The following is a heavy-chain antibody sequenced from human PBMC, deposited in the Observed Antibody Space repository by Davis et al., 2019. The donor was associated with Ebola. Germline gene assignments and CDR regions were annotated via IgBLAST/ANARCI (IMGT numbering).Heavy chain of an antibody. CDR1: GGSFSGYY. CDR3: VRSRCELRVFGY. J-gene: IGHJ4*02. D-gene: IGHD1-26*01. V-gene: IGHV4-34*01. Sequence: MPSETLSLTCAVYGGSFSGYYWSWIRQPPGKGLEWIGEINHSGSTNYNPSLKSRVTISVDTSKNQFSLKLSSVTAADTAVYYCVRSRCELRVFGYWGQGTLVTVSS. CDR2: INHSGST.